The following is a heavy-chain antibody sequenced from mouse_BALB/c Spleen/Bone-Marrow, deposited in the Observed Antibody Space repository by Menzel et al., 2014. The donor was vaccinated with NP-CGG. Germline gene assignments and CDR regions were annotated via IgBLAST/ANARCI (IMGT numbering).Heavy chain of an antibody. CDR3: ALLGYYGYFYV. CDR1: GFDFSRYW. Sequence: EVKLMESGGGLVQPGGSLKLSCAASGFDFSRYWMSWVRQAPGKGLEWIGEINPDSSTTNYTPSLKDKFIISRDNAKNTLYLQMSKVRSEDTALYYCALLGYYGYFYVWGAGTTVTVSS. CDR2: INPDSSTT. D-gene: IGHD2-2*01. J-gene: IGHJ1*01. V-gene: IGHV4-1*02.